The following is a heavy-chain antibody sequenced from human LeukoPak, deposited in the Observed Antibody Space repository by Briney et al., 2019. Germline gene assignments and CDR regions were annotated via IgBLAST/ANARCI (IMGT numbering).Heavy chain of an antibody. CDR1: GGSISSYY. CDR3: ANLDGTHAFDI. D-gene: IGHD1-1*01. CDR2: IYTSGST. V-gene: IGHV4-4*07. Sequence: SETLSLTCTVSGGSISSYYWSWIRQPAGEGVEWIGRIYTSGSTNYNPSLKSRVIMSVDTSKNQFSLKLSSVTAADTAVYYCANLDGTHAFDIWGQGTMVTVSS. J-gene: IGHJ3*02.